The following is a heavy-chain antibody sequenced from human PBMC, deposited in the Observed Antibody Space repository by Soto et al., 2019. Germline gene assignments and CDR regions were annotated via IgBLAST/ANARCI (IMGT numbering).Heavy chain of an antibody. V-gene: IGHV1-18*01. CDR2: ISGYNGNT. D-gene: IGHD2-15*01. CDR3: AREGLLGY. J-gene: IGHJ4*02. Sequence: QVRLVQSGAEVKQPGASVKVSCKASGYAFTSYGFSWVRQAPGQGLEWMGWISGYNGNTNYAQNLQGRDTLTTDTSTSTGYMELRNLRSDDTAVYYCAREGLLGYWGQGTLVTVSS. CDR1: GYAFTSYG.